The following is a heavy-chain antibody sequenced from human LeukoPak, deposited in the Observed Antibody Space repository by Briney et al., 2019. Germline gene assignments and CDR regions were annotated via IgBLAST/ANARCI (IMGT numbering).Heavy chain of an antibody. CDR1: GDTFTDYY. D-gene: IGHD2-2*01. CDR2: INPNSGDT. CDR3: ARANFLYCSSTTCLFDY. V-gene: IGHV1-2*02. J-gene: IGHJ4*02. Sequence: GASVKVSCKASGDTFTDYYLHWVRQAPGQGFEWMGWINPNSGDTNYAQKFQGRVTMTRDTSISTAHMEMSRLRSDDTAVYYCARANFLYCSSTTCLFDYWGQGTLVTVSS.